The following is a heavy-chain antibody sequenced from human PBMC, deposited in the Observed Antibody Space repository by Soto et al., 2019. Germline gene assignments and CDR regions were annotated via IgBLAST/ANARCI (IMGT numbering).Heavy chain of an antibody. J-gene: IGHJ3*02. V-gene: IGHV3-15*01. D-gene: IGHD2-2*01. CDR3: TTPYQRGLLVHAFDI. Sequence: NLGGSLRLSCAASGFTFSNAWMSWVRQAPGKGLEWVGRIKSKTDGGTTDYAAPVKGRFTISRDDSKNTLYLQMNSLKTEDTAVYYCTTPYQRGLLVHAFDIWGQGTMVTVSS. CDR2: IKSKTDGGTT. CDR1: GFTFSNAW.